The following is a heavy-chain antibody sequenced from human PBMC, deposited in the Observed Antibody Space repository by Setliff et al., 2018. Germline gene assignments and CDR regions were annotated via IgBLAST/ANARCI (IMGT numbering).Heavy chain of an antibody. D-gene: IGHD7-27*01. Sequence: SETLSLTCTVSGASISSHYWSWIRQAPGKGLQWIAYVHYNGETNYNPSLKSRVLISVDTSKNQLSLRVTSVTAADTAVYYCARGSTGAYDPWDQGTLVTVSS. V-gene: IGHV4-59*11. CDR2: VHYNGET. CDR1: GASISSHY. J-gene: IGHJ5*02. CDR3: ARGSTGAYDP.